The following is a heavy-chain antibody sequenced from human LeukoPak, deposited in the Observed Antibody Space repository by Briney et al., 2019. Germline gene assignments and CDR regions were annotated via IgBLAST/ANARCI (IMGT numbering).Heavy chain of an antibody. J-gene: IGHJ4*02. CDR1: GGSISSYY. D-gene: IGHD6-19*01. CDR3: ARASGMVAVAGAVDY. Sequence: SETLSLTCTVSGGSISSYYWSGMRQPPGKGLEGVGYIYFSGSTNYNPSLKSRVTISVDTSKSQFSLQLSSVTAADTAVYYCARASGMVAVAGAVDYWGQGTLVTVSS. V-gene: IGHV4-59*01. CDR2: IYFSGST.